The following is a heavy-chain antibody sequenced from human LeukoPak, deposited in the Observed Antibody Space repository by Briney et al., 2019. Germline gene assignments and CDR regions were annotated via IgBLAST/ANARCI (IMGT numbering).Heavy chain of an antibody. J-gene: IGHJ4*02. CDR1: GGSISSGDYY. CDR3: ARDSGSGWYNY. V-gene: IGHV4-61*08. Sequence: TSQTLSLTCTVSGGSISSGDYYWSWIRQPPGKGLEWIGYIYYSGTTSYNPSLKGRVTISVDTSKNQFSLKLSSVTAADTAVYYCARDSGSGWYNYWGQGTLVTVSS. D-gene: IGHD6-19*01. CDR2: IYYSGTT.